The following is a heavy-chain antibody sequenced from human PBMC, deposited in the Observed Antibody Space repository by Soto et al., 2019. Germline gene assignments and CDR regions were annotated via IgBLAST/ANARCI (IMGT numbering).Heavy chain of an antibody. Sequence: GGSLRLSCAASGFTFDDYAMHWVRQAPGKGLEWVSGISWNSGTIVYAESVKGRFTISRDNAKNSLYLQMNSLRAEDTALYYCAKSMVRGTFIYYYLDVWGKGTTVTVSS. CDR3: AKSMVRGTFIYYYLDV. V-gene: IGHV3-9*01. J-gene: IGHJ6*03. CDR1: GFTFDDYA. CDR2: ISWNSGTI. D-gene: IGHD3-10*01.